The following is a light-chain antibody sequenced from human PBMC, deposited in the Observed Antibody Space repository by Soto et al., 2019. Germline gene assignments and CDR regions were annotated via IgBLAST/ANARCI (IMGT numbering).Light chain of an antibody. Sequence: QSVLTQPPSVSGAPGQRVTISCSGSSSNIGAGYDVHWYQQLPGTAPKLLISANNIRPSGVPDRFSGSKSGTSASLAITGLQAEDEADYYCQSYDSALSALYVFGTGTKLTVL. V-gene: IGLV1-40*01. CDR1: SSNIGAGYD. CDR3: QSYDSALSALYV. CDR2: ANN. J-gene: IGLJ1*01.